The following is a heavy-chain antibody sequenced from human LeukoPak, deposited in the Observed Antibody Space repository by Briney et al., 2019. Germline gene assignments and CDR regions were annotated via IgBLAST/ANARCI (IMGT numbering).Heavy chain of an antibody. CDR1: GFTVPSSA. D-gene: IGHD3-22*01. CDR3: AQSYDSGGYPLGDY. J-gene: IGHJ4*02. Sequence: GGSLRLSCTASGFTVPSSAMAWARQAPGKGLEWVSHIGAGATSKYYADSVKGRFTISRDYSRKTVYLQMNSLRAEDTAVYYCAQSYDSGGYPLGDYWGQGTLVTVSS. V-gene: IGHV3-23*01. CDR2: IGAGATSK.